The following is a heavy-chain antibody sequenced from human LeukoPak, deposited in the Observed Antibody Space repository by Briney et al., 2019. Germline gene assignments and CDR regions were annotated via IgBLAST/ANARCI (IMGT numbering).Heavy chain of an antibody. Sequence: GASVKVSCKACGYKFISHYLQWLRQAPALGPEGMGWIHGGNGNTRYAEKFEGRVTMTRDTSTTTAYLDLSSLTSDDAAVYYCAREGSYCVGGDCYSFDFWGQGTLVTVSS. V-gene: IGHV1-2*02. CDR3: AREGSYCVGGDCYSFDF. D-gene: IGHD2-21*02. CDR1: GYKFISHY. J-gene: IGHJ4*02. CDR2: IHGGNGNT.